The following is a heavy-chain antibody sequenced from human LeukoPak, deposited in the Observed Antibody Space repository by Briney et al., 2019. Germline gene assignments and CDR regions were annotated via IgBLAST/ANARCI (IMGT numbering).Heavy chain of an antibody. Sequence: SVKVSCKASGYTFTSYGISWVRQAPGQGLEWMGGIIPIFGTANYAQKFQGRVTITTDESTSTAYMELSSLRSEDTAVYYCARVRARDYDSSGYYGDVWGQGTLVTVSS. CDR1: GYTFTSYG. V-gene: IGHV1-69*05. CDR2: IIPIFGTA. D-gene: IGHD3-22*01. J-gene: IGHJ4*02. CDR3: ARVRARDYDSSGYYGDV.